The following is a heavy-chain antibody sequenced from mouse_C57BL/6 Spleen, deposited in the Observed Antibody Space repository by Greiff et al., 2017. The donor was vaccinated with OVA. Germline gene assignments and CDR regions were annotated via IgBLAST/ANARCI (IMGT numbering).Heavy chain of an antibody. J-gene: IGHJ2*01. CDR3: HYSSGWYYFDY. CDR2: IDPSDSYT. V-gene: IGHV1-50*01. CDR1: GYTFTSYW. Sequence: QVHVKQPGAELVKPGASVKLSCKASGYTFTSYWMQWVKQRPGQGLEWIGEIDPSDSYTNYNQKFKGKATLTVDTSSSTAYMQLSSLTSEDSAVYYCHYSSGWYYFDYWGQGTTLTVSS. D-gene: IGHD3-2*02.